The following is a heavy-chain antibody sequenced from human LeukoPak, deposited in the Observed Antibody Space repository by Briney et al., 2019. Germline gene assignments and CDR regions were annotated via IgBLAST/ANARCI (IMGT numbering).Heavy chain of an antibody. J-gene: IGHJ5*02. V-gene: IGHV1-2*02. CDR3: ARSPGGGYGIWFDP. D-gene: IGHD5-12*01. Sequence: ASVKVSCKASGYTFTGYYMHWVRQAPGQGLEWMGWINPNSGGTNYAQKLQGRVTMTTDTSTSTAYMELRSLRSDDTAVYYCARSPGGGYGIWFDPWGQGTLVTVSS. CDR1: GYTFTGYY. CDR2: INPNSGGT.